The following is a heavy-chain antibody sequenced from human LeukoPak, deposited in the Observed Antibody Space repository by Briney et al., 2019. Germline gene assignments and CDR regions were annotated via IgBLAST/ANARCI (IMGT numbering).Heavy chain of an antibody. Sequence: GGSLRLSCAASGFTFSSYAMHWVRQAPGKGLEWVAVISYDGSNKYYADSVKGRFTISRDNSKNTLYLQMNSLRAEDTAVYYCAREEDSSSSPLGYWGQGTLVTVSS. V-gene: IGHV3-30-3*01. CDR1: GFTFSSYA. J-gene: IGHJ4*02. CDR2: ISYDGSNK. CDR3: AREEDSSSSPLGY. D-gene: IGHD6-6*01.